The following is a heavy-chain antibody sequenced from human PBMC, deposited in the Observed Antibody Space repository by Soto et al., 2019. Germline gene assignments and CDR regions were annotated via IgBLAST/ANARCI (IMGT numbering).Heavy chain of an antibody. CDR1: GFRFSSYG. D-gene: IGHD3-22*01. CDR3: ARVVHFDSSGFGL. Sequence: GGSLRLSCVASGFRFSSYGMNWVRQAPGKGLEWVSSIDSSSTYIYYADAVKGRFTISRDNAKNSLYLQMNSLRAEDTAVYYCARVVHFDSSGFGLWGQGTLVTVSS. CDR2: IDSSSTYI. V-gene: IGHV3-21*01. J-gene: IGHJ3*01.